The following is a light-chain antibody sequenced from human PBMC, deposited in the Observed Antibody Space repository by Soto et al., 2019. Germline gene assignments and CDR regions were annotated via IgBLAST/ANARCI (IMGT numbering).Light chain of an antibody. J-gene: IGKJ4*01. CDR3: QQSYSTLT. CDR1: QTISSY. CDR2: AAS. V-gene: IGKV1-39*01. Sequence: DIQMTQSPTSLSASVGDRVIINCRASQTISSYLNWYQQKPGKAPKLLIYAASSLQSGVPLRFSGSGSGTDFTLTISSLQPEDFATYYCQQSYSTLTFGGGTKVEI.